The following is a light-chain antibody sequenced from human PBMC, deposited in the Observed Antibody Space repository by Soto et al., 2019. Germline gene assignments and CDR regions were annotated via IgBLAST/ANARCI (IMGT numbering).Light chain of an antibody. Sequence: DIQMTQSPSSLSASVGDIVTITCQATQGINNFLNWYQQKPGKAPKLLISVASNLETGVPSRFSGSGSVTDFTFTISSLQAEDIATYYCQQYHSLPLTFGGGTKVEI. J-gene: IGKJ4*01. CDR3: QQYHSLPLT. CDR1: QGINNF. CDR2: VAS. V-gene: IGKV1-33*01.